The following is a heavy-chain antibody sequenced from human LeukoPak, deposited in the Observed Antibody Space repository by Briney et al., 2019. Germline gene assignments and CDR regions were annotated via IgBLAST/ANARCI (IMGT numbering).Heavy chain of an antibody. D-gene: IGHD6-13*01. CDR3: ARDREFSSSSLFAS. CDR1: GFTFSSDG. V-gene: IGHV3-33*01. Sequence: PVRSLRLSCAASGFTFSSDGMHWVRQAPGQGLEWVAVIWYDGSNKYYADSVKGRFTISRDNSKNTLYLQMNSLRAEDTAVYYCARDREFSSSSLFASWGQGTLVTVSS. CDR2: IWYDGSNK. J-gene: IGHJ5*02.